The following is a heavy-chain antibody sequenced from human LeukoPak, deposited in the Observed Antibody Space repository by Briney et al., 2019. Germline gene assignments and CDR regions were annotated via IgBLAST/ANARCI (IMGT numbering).Heavy chain of an antibody. CDR2: ISPSSDNT. CDR3: AREYCSTTRCYMADY. D-gene: IGHD2-2*01. J-gene: IGHJ4*02. Sequence: ASVKVSCKASGYTFTSYCISWVRQAPGQGLEWMGWISPSSDNTKYAQRLQGRVTMTTDTSTSTAYMELRSLRSDDTAVYYCAREYCSTTRCYMADYWGQGTLVTVSS. V-gene: IGHV1-18*01. CDR1: GYTFTSYC.